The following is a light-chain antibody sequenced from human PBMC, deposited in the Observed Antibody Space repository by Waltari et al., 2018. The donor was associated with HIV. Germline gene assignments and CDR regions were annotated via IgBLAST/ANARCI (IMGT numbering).Light chain of an antibody. CDR1: SRSRYY. CDR2: GEN. J-gene: IGLJ2*01. V-gene: IGLV3-19*01. Sequence: SSELTQDPAVSVALGQTVRITCQGGSRSRYYASLYQQKPGQAPVLVVYGENHRPSGIPDRFSGSSSGNTASLTITGAQAEDEADYYCSSRDSSDDPVVFGGGTNLTVL. CDR3: SSRDSSDDPVV.